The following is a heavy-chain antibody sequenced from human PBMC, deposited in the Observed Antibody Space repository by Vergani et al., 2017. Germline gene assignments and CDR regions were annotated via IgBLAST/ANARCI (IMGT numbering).Heavy chain of an antibody. CDR2: INTNGYYT. V-gene: IGHV3-23*01. CDR3: ATPRTVTTGGMEV. Sequence: EVQLLDSGGALVQPGGSLSLSCAASGFSFTTYAMSWVRQAPGKGLEWVSTINTNGYYTRYGDSVKGRFTISRDNSKSTLYRQMNSLSAEDTVIYYFATPRTVTTGGMEVWGQGTTVIVSS. D-gene: IGHD4-17*01. J-gene: IGHJ6*02. CDR1: GFSFTTYA.